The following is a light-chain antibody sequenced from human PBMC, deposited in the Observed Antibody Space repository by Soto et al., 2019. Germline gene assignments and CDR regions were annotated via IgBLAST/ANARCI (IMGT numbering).Light chain of an antibody. Sequence: QSVLTQPASVSGSPRQSITISCTGTSSDVGGYNYISWYQLHPGKAPKLIIFAVGNRPSGISNRFSGSKSGNTASLTISGLQAEDEADYYCSSYSGTSIPYVFGTGTKVTVL. V-gene: IGLV2-14*01. CDR1: SSDVGGYNY. CDR2: AVG. CDR3: SSYSGTSIPYV. J-gene: IGLJ1*01.